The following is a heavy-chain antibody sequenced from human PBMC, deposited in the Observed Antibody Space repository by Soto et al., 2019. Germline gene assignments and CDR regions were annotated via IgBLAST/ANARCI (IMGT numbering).Heavy chain of an antibody. V-gene: IGHV1-46*03. Sequence: GASVKVSCKASGYTFTSYYMHWVRQAPGQGLEWMGIINPSGGSTSYAQKFQGRVTMTRDTSTSTVYMELSSLRSEDTAVYYCARGPRQAYYDIFYYYYGMDGWGQGTTVTVSS. CDR1: GYTFTSYY. CDR3: ARGPRQAYYDIFYYYYGMDG. J-gene: IGHJ6*02. D-gene: IGHD3-9*01. CDR2: INPSGGST.